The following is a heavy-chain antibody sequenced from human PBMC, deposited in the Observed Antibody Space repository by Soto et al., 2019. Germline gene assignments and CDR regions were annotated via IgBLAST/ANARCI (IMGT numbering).Heavy chain of an antibody. D-gene: IGHD4-17*01. CDR3: ARWYGDYDNYYYGMDV. CDR2: IYPGDSDT. V-gene: IGHV5-51*01. Sequence: GESLKISCKGSGYSFTSYWIGWVRQMPGKGLEWMGIIYPGDSDTRYSPSFQGQVTISADKSISTAYLQWSSLKASDTAMYYCARWYGDYDNYYYGMDVWGQGTTVTVSS. CDR1: GYSFTSYW. J-gene: IGHJ6*02.